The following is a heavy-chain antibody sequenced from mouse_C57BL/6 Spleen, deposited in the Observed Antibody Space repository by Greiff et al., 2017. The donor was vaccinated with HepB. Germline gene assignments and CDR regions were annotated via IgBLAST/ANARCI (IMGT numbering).Heavy chain of an antibody. CDR2: IRSKSSNYAT. CDR1: GFTFNTYA. Sequence: EVQLVESGGGLVQPKGSLKLSCAASGFTFNTYAMHWVRQAPGKGLEWVARIRSKSSNYATYYADSVKDRFTISRDDSQSMLYLQMTNLKTEDTAMYYCVRAGVYYDYDDWYFDVWGTGTTVTVSS. D-gene: IGHD2-4*01. V-gene: IGHV10-3*01. J-gene: IGHJ1*03. CDR3: VRAGVYYDYDDWYFDV.